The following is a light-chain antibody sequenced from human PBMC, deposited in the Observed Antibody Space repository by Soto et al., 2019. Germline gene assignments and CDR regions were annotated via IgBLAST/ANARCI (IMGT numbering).Light chain of an antibody. CDR2: GAS. Sequence: EIVLTQSPGTLSLSPGERATLSCRASQSVRSSYLAWYQQKPGQAPRLLIYGASSRATGVPDRFSGSGSGTDFTLTISSLEPQDFAVYYCHQYGSSPLTFGQGTEVEIK. V-gene: IGKV3-20*01. J-gene: IGKJ1*01. CDR1: QSVRSSY. CDR3: HQYGSSPLT.